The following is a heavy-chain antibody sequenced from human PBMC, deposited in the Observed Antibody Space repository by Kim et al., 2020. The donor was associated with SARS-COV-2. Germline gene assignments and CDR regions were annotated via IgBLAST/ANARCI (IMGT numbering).Heavy chain of an antibody. V-gene: IGHV4-59*08. CDR3: ARQWWGNDYGGNQFDY. J-gene: IGHJ4*02. CDR1: GGSISSYY. CDR2: IYYSGST. D-gene: IGHD4-17*01. Sequence: SETLSLTCTVSGGSISSYYWSWIRQPPGKGLEWIGYIYYSGSTNYNPSLKSRVTISVDTSKNQFSLKLSSVTAADTAVYYCARQWWGNDYGGNQFDYWGQGTLVTVSS.